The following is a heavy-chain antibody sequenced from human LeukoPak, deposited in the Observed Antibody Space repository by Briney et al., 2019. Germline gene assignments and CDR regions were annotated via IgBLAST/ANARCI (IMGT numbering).Heavy chain of an antibody. CDR3: AKAHCSSTSCYKGQDY. V-gene: IGHV3-23*01. J-gene: IGHJ4*02. CDR2: ISGSGGST. D-gene: IGHD2-2*02. CDR1: GFTFSSYA. Sequence: GGSLRLSCAASGFTFSSYAMSWVRQAPGKGLEWVSAISGSGGSTYYADSVKGRFTISRDNSKNTLYLQMNSLRAEDTAVYYCAKAHCSSTSCYKGQDYWGQGTLVTVSS.